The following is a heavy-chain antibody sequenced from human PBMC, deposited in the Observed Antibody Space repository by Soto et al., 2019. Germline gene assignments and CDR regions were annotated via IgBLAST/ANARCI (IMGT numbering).Heavy chain of an antibody. D-gene: IGHD1-26*01. CDR3: ARVRAPVGASTRGYFDS. J-gene: IGHJ4*02. Sequence: SETLSLTCSVSAVSISSFHWIWIRQPPGKGLEWIGYIYYSGSTNYNPSLKSRVTISGDTSKNQFSLELSSVTAADAAVYYCARVRAPVGASTRGYFDSWGQGILVTVSS. CDR2: IYYSGST. V-gene: IGHV4-59*01. CDR1: AVSISSFH.